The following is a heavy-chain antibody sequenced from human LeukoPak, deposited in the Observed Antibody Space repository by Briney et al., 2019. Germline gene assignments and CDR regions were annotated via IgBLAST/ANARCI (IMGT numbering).Heavy chain of an antibody. Sequence: PGGSLRLSCAASGFTVSSTYMSWVRQAPGKGLAWVSVLYTGGSTFHADSVRARFTISRGNSKNTVYLQMNSLRAEDTGVYYCARGAHGDYSTPDYWGQGTLVTVSS. J-gene: IGHJ4*02. CDR1: GFTVSSTY. CDR3: ARGAHGDYSTPDY. V-gene: IGHV3-66*01. D-gene: IGHD4-17*01. CDR2: LYTGGST.